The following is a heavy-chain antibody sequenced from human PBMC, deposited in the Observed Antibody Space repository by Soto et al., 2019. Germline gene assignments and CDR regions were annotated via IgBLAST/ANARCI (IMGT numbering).Heavy chain of an antibody. CDR1: GYTFTSYG. Sequence: ASVKVSCKASGYTFTSYGISWVRQAPGQGLEWMGWISAYNGNTNYAQKLQGRVTMTTDTSTSTAYMELRSLRSDDTAVYYCARGGRSCSSTSCYTNWFDPWGQGTLVTVSS. CDR2: ISAYNGNT. J-gene: IGHJ5*02. D-gene: IGHD2-2*02. V-gene: IGHV1-18*04. CDR3: ARGGRSCSSTSCYTNWFDP.